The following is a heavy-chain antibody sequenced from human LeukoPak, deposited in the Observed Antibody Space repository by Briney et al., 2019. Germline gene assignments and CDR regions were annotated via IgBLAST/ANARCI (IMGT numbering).Heavy chain of an antibody. V-gene: IGHV4-31*03. CDR1: GGSISSGGYY. J-gene: IGHJ5*02. CDR2: IYYSGST. CDR3: ARLWFGELFGWFDP. D-gene: IGHD3-10*01. Sequence: SETLSLTCTVSGGSISSGGYYWSWIRQHPGKGLEWIGYIYYSGSTYYNPSLKSRVTISVDTSKNQFSLKLSSVTAADTAVYYRARLWFGELFGWFDPWGQGTLVTVSS.